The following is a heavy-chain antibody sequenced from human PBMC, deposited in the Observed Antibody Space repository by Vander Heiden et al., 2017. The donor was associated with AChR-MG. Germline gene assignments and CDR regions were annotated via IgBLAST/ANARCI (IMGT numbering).Heavy chain of an antibody. V-gene: IGHV4-4*02. D-gene: IGHD3-10*01. Sequence: QVQLQESGPGLVQPSGPLSLICAVSGASISRSHWWRVVRQPPGKGLEWIGEIYHGGTTNYNPSLKGRVTMSVDTSKNQFSLKLSSVTAADTAVYYCSTYHYGSDRLYFDYWGQGTLVTVSS. CDR1: GASISRSHW. CDR3: STYHYGSDRLYFDY. CDR2: IYHGGTT. J-gene: IGHJ4*02.